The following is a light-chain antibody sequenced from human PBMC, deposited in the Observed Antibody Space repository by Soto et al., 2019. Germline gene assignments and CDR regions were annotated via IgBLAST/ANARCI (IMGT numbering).Light chain of an antibody. Sequence: QSALTQPASVSGSPGQSITISCTGTSSDVGGYNYVSWYQQQPGKAPKLMIYDVSNRPSGVSNRFSGSKSGNTASLTISGLQAEDEADYYCSSYTSSSTLGGVFGGGTKLTVL. V-gene: IGLV2-14*01. CDR3: SSYTSSSTLGGV. CDR1: SSDVGGYNY. CDR2: DVS. J-gene: IGLJ2*01.